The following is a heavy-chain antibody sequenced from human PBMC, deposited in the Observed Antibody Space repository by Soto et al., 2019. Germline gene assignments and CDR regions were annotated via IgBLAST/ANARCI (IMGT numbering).Heavy chain of an antibody. D-gene: IGHD6-13*01. CDR2: IYYSGST. Sequence: SETLSLTCTVSGGSISSYYRSWIRQPPGKGLEWIGYIYYSGSTNYNPSLKSRVTISVDTSKNQFSLKLSSVTAADTAVYYCARHSSSWVGYYYYYGMDVWGQGTTVTVSS. CDR1: GGSISSYY. J-gene: IGHJ6*02. V-gene: IGHV4-59*01. CDR3: ARHSSSWVGYYYYYGMDV.